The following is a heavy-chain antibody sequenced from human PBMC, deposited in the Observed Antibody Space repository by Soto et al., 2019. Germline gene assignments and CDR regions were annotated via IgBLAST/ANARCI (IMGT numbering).Heavy chain of an antibody. CDR2: INDSGNI. CDR1: GGSFSGYQ. V-gene: IGHV4-34*01. Sequence: QVQLQQWGAGLLKPSETLSLTCAVYGGSFSGYQWSWIRQTPGKGLEWIGEINDSGNINYNPSLKSRVTIVLDPPQKQISLKLSSVTAADTAVYYCARGLILWFGELSRRGGYYYYMDVWGKGTTVIVSS. CDR3: ARGLILWFGELSRRGGYYYYMDV. D-gene: IGHD3-10*01. J-gene: IGHJ6*03.